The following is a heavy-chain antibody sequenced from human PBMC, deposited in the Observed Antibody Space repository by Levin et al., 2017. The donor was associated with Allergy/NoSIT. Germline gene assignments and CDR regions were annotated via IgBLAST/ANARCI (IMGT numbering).Heavy chain of an antibody. V-gene: IGHV4-31*03. CDR3: ARDECAWFGECYGPDV. CDR2: IPHSGSA. CDR1: GASISRGSYY. J-gene: IGHJ6*02. D-gene: IGHD3-10*01. Sequence: SETLSLTCTVSGASISRGSYYWTWIRQLPGKGLEWIGSIPHSGSASYNPSLRSRLTLSLDTSKNQFSLKLASVTVADTAVYYCARDECAWFGECYGPDVWGQGTTVIVSS.